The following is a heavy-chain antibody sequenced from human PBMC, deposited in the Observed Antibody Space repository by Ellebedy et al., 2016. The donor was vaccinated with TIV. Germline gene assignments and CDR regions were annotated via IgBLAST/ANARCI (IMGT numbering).Heavy chain of an antibody. CDR2: ISSSGSTI. V-gene: IGHV3-11*01. Sequence: GEPLKISCAASGFTFSDYYMSWIRQAPGKGLEWISDISSSGSTIYYADSVKGRFTISRDNAKNSLYLQMNSLRAEDTAVYYCARDARFIDHQHNWFDPWGQGTLVTVSS. CDR1: GFTFSDYY. D-gene: IGHD1-26*01. J-gene: IGHJ5*02. CDR3: ARDARFIDHQHNWFDP.